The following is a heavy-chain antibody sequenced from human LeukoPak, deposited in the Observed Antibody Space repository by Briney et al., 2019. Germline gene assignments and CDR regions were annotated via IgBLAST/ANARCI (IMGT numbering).Heavy chain of an antibody. CDR2: INHSGST. CDR1: GGSFSGYF. CDR3: ARGGRGYNYGKFDY. D-gene: IGHD5-18*01. V-gene: IGHV4-34*01. Sequence: SETLSLTCAVYGGSFSGYFWSYIRQPPGKGLEWIGEINHSGSTNYNPSLKSRVTISVDTSKNQFSLNLSSVTAADTAVYYCARGGRGYNYGKFDYWGQGTLVTVSS. J-gene: IGHJ4*02.